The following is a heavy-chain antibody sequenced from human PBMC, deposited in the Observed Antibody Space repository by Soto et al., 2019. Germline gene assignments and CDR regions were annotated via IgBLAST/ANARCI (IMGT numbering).Heavy chain of an antibody. Sequence: GGSLRLSCAASGFTFSSYGMHWVRQAPGKGLEWVAVIWYDGSNKYYADSVKGRFTISRDNSKNTLYLQMNSLRAEDTAVYYCARSFNEVTPFDYWGQGTLVTVSS. J-gene: IGHJ4*02. CDR2: IWYDGSNK. D-gene: IGHD5-18*01. V-gene: IGHV3-33*01. CDR1: GFTFSSYG. CDR3: ARSFNEVTPFDY.